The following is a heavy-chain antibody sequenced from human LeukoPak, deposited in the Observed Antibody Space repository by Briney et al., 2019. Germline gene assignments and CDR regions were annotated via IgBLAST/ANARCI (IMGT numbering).Heavy chain of an antibody. J-gene: IGHJ4*02. Sequence: GGSLRRSCAASGFTFSSYAMSWVRQAPGKGLEWVSAISGSGGSTYYADSVKGRFTISRDNSKNTLYLQMNSLRAEDTAVYYCAKLVSMYDFWSGYHDYWGQGTLVTVSS. D-gene: IGHD3-3*01. V-gene: IGHV3-23*01. CDR2: ISGSGGST. CDR1: GFTFSSYA. CDR3: AKLVSMYDFWSGYHDY.